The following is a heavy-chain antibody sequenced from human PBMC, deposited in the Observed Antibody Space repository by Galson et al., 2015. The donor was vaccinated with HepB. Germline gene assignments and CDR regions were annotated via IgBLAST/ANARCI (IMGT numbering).Heavy chain of an antibody. J-gene: IGHJ3*02. Sequence: SVKVSCKASGFTFTSSAMQWVRQARGQRLEWIGWIVVGSGNTNYAQKFQERVTITGDMSTSTAYMELSSLRSEDTAVYYCAAGLIPAAAGLDAFDIWGQGTMVTVSS. D-gene: IGHD6-13*01. CDR2: IVVGSGNT. CDR1: GFTFTSSA. CDR3: AAGLIPAAAGLDAFDI. V-gene: IGHV1-58*02.